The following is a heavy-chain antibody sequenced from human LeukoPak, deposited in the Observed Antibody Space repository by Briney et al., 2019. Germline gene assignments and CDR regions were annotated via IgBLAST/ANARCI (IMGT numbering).Heavy chain of an antibody. CDR3: ARDIVPPGIAFDV. CDR2: INQDGREQ. Sequence: GGSLRLSCAGSGFIFSSFWMSWVRQAPGKGLEWVANINQDGREQYYVDSVKGRFTISRDNAKNSLFLQMNSLRAEDTAAYFCARDIVPPGIAFDVWGQGTMVTVSS. CDR1: GFIFSSFW. V-gene: IGHV3-7*04. J-gene: IGHJ3*01. D-gene: IGHD1-26*01.